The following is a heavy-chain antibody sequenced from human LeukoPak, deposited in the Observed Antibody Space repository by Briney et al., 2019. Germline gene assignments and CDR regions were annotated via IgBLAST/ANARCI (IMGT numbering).Heavy chain of an antibody. D-gene: IGHD1-26*01. Sequence: GGSLRLSCVASGFTFSSYWMSWVRQAPGKGLEWVANIKEDGSDKYYVDSVKGRFTISRDNAKNSLYLQMNSLRDKDTAVYYCARDLYYGFDYWGQGTLVSVSS. CDR2: IKEDGSDK. V-gene: IGHV3-7*01. CDR1: GFTFSSYW. CDR3: ARDLYYGFDY. J-gene: IGHJ4*02.